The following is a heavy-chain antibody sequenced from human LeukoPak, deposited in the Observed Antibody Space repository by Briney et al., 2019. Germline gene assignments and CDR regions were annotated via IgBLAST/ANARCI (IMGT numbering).Heavy chain of an antibody. J-gene: IGHJ3*02. CDR2: INPNSGGT. D-gene: IGHD5-18*01. Sequence: ASVKVSCKASGYTFTGYYMHWVRQAPGQGLEWVGWINPNSGGTNYAQKFQGGVTMTRDTSISTAYMELSRLRSDDTAVYYCARDRPWIQLWLEAFDIWGQGTMVTVPS. CDR3: ARDRPWIQLWLEAFDI. V-gene: IGHV1-2*02. CDR1: GYTFTGYY.